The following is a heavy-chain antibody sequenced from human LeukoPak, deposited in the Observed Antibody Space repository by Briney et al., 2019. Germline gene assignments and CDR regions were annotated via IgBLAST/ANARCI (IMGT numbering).Heavy chain of an antibody. Sequence: GASVKVSCKASGGTFSSYAISWVRQAPGQGLEWMGGIIPIFGTANYAQKFQGRVTITADKSTSTAYMELSSLRSEDTAVYYCARGGYCTNGVCYNGTAAAGNYFDYWGQGTLVTVSS. J-gene: IGHJ4*02. CDR2: IIPIFGTA. CDR3: ARGGYCTNGVCYNGTAAAGNYFDY. V-gene: IGHV1-69*06. D-gene: IGHD2-8*01. CDR1: GGTFSSYA.